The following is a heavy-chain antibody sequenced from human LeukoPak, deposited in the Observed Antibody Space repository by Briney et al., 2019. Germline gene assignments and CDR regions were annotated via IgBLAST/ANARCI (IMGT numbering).Heavy chain of an antibody. CDR3: ARGGIVAVADY. CDR2: INHSGRT. V-gene: IGHV4-34*01. Sequence: SETLSLSFADYGGSFSGYYWSLIRQPPGKGLEWIGEINHSGRTNYNPSLKSRVTISIDTSKNQFSLKLSSVTAADTAAYYCARGGIVAVADYWGQGTLVTVSS. D-gene: IGHD2-2*01. J-gene: IGHJ4*02. CDR1: GGSFSGYY.